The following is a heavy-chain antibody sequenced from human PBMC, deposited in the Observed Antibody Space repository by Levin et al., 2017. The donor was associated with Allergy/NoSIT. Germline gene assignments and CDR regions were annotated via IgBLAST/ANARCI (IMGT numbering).Heavy chain of an antibody. V-gene: IGHV4-39*07. CDR3: AREDGTGSHGSDY. J-gene: IGHJ4*02. Sequence: PSETLSLTCTVSGGSISNNNYYWGWVRQPPGKGLEWIGSVYYTGSSYPNPSLRSRVTISIDTSRNQSSLRLSSVTAADTAVYYCAREDGTGSHGSDYWGQGTLVTVSS. CDR2: VYYTGSS. D-gene: IGHD3-10*01. CDR1: GGSISNNNYY.